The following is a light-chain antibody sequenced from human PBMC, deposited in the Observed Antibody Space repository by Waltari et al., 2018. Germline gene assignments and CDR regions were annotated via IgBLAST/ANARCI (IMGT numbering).Light chain of an antibody. CDR1: NSDIGSFDL. J-gene: IGLJ2*01. CDR3: CSYAGKRDFVP. CDR2: EVS. Sequence: QSALTQPASVSGSPGQSITISCTGTNSDIGSFDLVSWYQHHPGKAPKLIIYEVSKRSSGVSGRFSGAKSASTASLTISGLQADDEADYHCCSYAGKRDFVPFGGGTKVTVL. V-gene: IGLV2-23*02.